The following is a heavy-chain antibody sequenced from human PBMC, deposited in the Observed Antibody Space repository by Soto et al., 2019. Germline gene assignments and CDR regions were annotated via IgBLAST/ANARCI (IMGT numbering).Heavy chain of an antibody. D-gene: IGHD4-17*01. J-gene: IGHJ4*02. V-gene: IGHV1-2*04. CDR2: INPNSGGT. CDR3: ARVEYGGTFEY. CDR1: GYTFTGYY. Sequence: GASLKVSCKASGYTFTGYYMHWVRQAPGQGLEWMGWINPNSGGTNYAQKFQGWVTMTRDTSISTAYMELSRLRSDDTAVYYCARVEYGGTFEYWGQGTLVTVSS.